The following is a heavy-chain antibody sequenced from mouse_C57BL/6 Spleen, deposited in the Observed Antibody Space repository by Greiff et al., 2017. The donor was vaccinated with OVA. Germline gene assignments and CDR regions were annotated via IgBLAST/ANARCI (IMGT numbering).Heavy chain of an antibody. V-gene: IGHV5-9-1*02. CDR2: ISSGGDYI. CDR3: TRDPYYSNYVDYAMDY. D-gene: IGHD2-5*01. J-gene: IGHJ4*01. CDR1: GFTFSSYA. Sequence: EVKLQESGEGLVKPGGSLKLSCAASGFTFSSYAMSWVRQTPEKRLEWVAYISSGGDYIYYADTVKGRFTISRDNARNTLYLQMSSLKSEDTAMYYCTRDPYYSNYVDYAMDYWGQGTSVTVSS.